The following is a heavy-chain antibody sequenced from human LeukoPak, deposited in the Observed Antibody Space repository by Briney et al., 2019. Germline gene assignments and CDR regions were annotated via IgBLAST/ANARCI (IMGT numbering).Heavy chain of an antibody. D-gene: IGHD3-3*01. V-gene: IGHV4-59*01. CDR2: IYYSGST. Sequence: SETLSLTCTVSGGSISSYYWSWIRQPPGKGLEWIGYIYYSGSTNYNPSLKSRVTISVDTPKNQFSLKLSSVTAADTAVYYCARFRNYDFWSGYPTYYYYGMDVWGQGTTVTVSS. CDR1: GGSISSYY. CDR3: ARFRNYDFWSGYPTYYYYGMDV. J-gene: IGHJ6*02.